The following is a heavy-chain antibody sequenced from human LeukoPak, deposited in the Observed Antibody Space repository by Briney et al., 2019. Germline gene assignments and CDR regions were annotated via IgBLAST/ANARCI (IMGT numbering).Heavy chain of an antibody. J-gene: IGHJ6*03. D-gene: IGHD1-14*01. CDR1: GYIFTSYY. Sequence: ASVKVSCKASGYIFTSYYMHWVRQAPGQGLEWMGIINPSGGSTSYAQKFQGRVTMTRDTSTSTVHMELSSLRSEDTAVYYCARSSGRSPNRHYMDVWGKGTTVTISS. CDR3: ARSSGRSPNRHYMDV. CDR2: INPSGGST. V-gene: IGHV1-46*01.